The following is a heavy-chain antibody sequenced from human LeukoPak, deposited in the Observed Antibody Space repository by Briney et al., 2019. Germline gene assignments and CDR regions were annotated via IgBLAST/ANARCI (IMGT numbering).Heavy chain of an antibody. V-gene: IGHV1-24*01. CDR1: GYTLTELS. D-gene: IGHD1-26*01. CDR3: ATGRWYSGSYYVTPDY. J-gene: IGHJ4*02. Sequence: ASVKVSCKVSGYTLTELSMHWVRQAPGKGLEWMGGFDPEDGETIYAQKFQGRVTMTEDTSTDTAYMELSSLRSEDPAVYYCATGRWYSGSYYVTPDYWGQGTLATVSS. CDR2: FDPEDGET.